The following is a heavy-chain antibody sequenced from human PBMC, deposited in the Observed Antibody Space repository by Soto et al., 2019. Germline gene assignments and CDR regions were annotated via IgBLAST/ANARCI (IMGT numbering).Heavy chain of an antibody. CDR3: ARAEYGDYDY. J-gene: IGHJ4*02. CDR2: IYYSGST. D-gene: IGHD4-17*01. Sequence: SETLSLTCAVSGGSISSSSYYWGWIRQPPGKGLEWIGSIYYSGSTYYNPSLKSRVTISVDTSKNQFSLKLSSVTAADTAVYYCARAEYGDYDYWGQGTLVTVSS. CDR1: GGSISSSSYY. V-gene: IGHV4-39*07.